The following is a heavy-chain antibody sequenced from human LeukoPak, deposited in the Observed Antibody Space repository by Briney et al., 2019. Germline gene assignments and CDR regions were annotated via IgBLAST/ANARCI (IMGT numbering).Heavy chain of an antibody. D-gene: IGHD4-17*01. CDR1: GFTFSSYA. Sequence: GGSLRLSCAAPGFTFSSYAMSWVRQAPGKGLEWVSAISGSVGSTYYADSVKGRFTISRDNSKNTLYLQMNSLRAEDTAVYYCAKVLSLRSHFFDYWGQGTLVTVSS. CDR3: AKVLSLRSHFFDY. CDR2: ISGSVGST. J-gene: IGHJ4*02. V-gene: IGHV3-23*01.